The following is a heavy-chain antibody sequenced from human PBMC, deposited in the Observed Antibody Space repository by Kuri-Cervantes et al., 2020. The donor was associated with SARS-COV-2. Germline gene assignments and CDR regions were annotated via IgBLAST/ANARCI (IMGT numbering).Heavy chain of an antibody. CDR2: ISWDGGST. V-gene: IGHV3-43D*03. J-gene: IGHJ3*02. CDR1: GFSFDDFA. D-gene: IGHD2-2*01. CDR3: AKDYCSSTSCSLYDAFDI. Sequence: LRPACAVSGFSFDDFAMHWVRQAPGKGLGWVALISWDGGSTHYADSVKGLFTISRGNSKNSLYLQMNSLRAEDTAVYYCAKDYCSSTSCSLYDAFDIWGQGTMVTVSS.